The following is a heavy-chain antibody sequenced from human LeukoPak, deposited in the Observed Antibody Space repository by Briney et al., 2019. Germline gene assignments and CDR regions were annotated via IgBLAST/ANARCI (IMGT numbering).Heavy chain of an antibody. CDR2: ISGGGST. J-gene: IGHJ4*02. CDR3: ARGGGSGSYESFDY. Sequence: GGSLRLSCAASGFSVNSNYMSWVRQAPGKALEWVSVISGGGSTYYADSVKGRFTISRDISKNTLYLQMNSLRAEDTAVYYCARGGGSGSYESFDYWGQGAPVTVSS. CDR1: GFSVNSNY. V-gene: IGHV3-53*01. D-gene: IGHD3-10*01.